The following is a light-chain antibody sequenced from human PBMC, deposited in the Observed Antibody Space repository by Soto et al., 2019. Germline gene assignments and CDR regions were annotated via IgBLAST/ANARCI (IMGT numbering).Light chain of an antibody. V-gene: IGLV2-14*01. CDR2: AVT. CDR3: SSYTGSSTL. J-gene: IGLJ1*01. Sequence: QSVLTQPASVSGSPGQSMTISCTGTSSDVGGYNYVSWYQQHPGKAPKLMIYAVTDRPSGVSSRFSGSKSGNTASLTISGLQAEDEADYYCSSYTGSSTLFGTGTKVTVL. CDR1: SSDVGGYNY.